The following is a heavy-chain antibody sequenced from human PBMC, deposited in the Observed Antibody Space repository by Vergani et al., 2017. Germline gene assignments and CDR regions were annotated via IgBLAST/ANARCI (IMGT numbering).Heavy chain of an antibody. CDR1: GGSISSSSYY. CDR2: IYYSGST. J-gene: IGHJ3*02. CDR3: AVIRIVGATLDAFDI. D-gene: IGHD1-26*01. Sequence: QLQLQESGPGLVKPSETLSLTCTVSGGSISSSSYYWGWIRQPPGKGLGWIGSIYYSGSTYYNPSLKSRVTISVDTSKNQFSLKLSPVTAADTAVYYCAVIRIVGATLDAFDIWGQGTMVTVSS. V-gene: IGHV4-39*07.